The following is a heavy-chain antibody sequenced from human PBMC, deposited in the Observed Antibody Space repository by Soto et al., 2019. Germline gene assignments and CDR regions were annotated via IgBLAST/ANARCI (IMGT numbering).Heavy chain of an antibody. D-gene: IGHD3-22*01. Sequence: PGGSLRLSCVGSGFPFSSHWMTWVRQAPGKALEWVANINQDGSEKYYVDSVKGRFTISRDNAKNSVFLQMNSLRAEDTAVYYCASRPADRNYDGVFDFWGPGTLVTAPQ. V-gene: IGHV3-7*03. CDR3: ASRPADRNYDGVFDF. CDR2: INQDGSEK. J-gene: IGHJ4*02. CDR1: GFPFSSHW.